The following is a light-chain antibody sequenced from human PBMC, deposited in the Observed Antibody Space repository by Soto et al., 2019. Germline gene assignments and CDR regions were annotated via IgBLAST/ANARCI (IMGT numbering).Light chain of an antibody. V-gene: IGKV1-5*03. CDR3: QQYNSYSWT. J-gene: IGKJ1*01. CDR1: QSISSW. CDR2: KAS. Sequence: DNQMTQSPSTLSASVGDRVTITCRASQSISSWLAWYQQKPGKAPKLLIYKASSLESGVPSRFSGSGSGTEFTLTISSLQPDDFATYYCQQYNSYSWTFGQGTEVEIK.